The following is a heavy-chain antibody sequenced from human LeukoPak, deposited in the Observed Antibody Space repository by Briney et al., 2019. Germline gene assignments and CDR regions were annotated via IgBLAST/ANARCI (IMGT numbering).Heavy chain of an antibody. D-gene: IGHD4/OR15-4a*01. V-gene: IGHV4-61*02. Sequence: SETLSLTCTVSGGSISSGSYYWSWIRQPAGKGLEWIGRIYTSGSTNYNPSLKSRVTISVDTSKNQFSLKLSSVTAADTAVYYCARAVGAFDYWGQGTLVTVSS. J-gene: IGHJ4*02. CDR3: ARAVGAFDY. CDR2: IYTSGST. CDR1: GGSISSGSYY.